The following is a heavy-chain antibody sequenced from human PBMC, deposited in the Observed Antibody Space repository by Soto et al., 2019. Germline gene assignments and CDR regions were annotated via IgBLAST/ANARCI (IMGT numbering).Heavy chain of an antibody. CDR3: AREGSAVYSYGLNWFDP. CDR1: GFTFSDYA. J-gene: IGHJ5*02. D-gene: IGHD5-18*01. Sequence: GGSLRLSCAASGFTFSDYAMHWVRQAPGKGLEWVAVVSHDGRNTHYADSVKGRFTISRDSSKNTVSLEMTSLRAEDTAVYYCAREGSAVYSYGLNWFDPWGQGTLVTVSS. V-gene: IGHV3-30*03. CDR2: VSHDGRNT.